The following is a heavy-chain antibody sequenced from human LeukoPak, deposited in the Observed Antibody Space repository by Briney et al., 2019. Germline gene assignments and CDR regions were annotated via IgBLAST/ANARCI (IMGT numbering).Heavy chain of an antibody. CDR1: GGTLSSYA. CDR2: IIPIFGTA. Sequence: GASVKVSCKSSGGTLSSYAISWVRQAPGQGVEWMGRIIPIFGTANYAQRFQGRVTITTDNSMSTGYMELDSLTSEDTAIYYCARRIAAKDQWFFDYWGQGTLVTVSS. CDR3: ARRIAAKDQWFFDY. V-gene: IGHV1-69*05. D-gene: IGHD6-6*01. J-gene: IGHJ4*02.